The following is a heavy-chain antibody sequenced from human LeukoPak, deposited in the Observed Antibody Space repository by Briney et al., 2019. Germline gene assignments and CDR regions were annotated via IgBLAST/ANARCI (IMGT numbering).Heavy chain of an antibody. CDR1: GGSISTYY. CDR2: IYYSGST. Sequence: SATLSLTCTVSGGSISTYYWSWIRQPPGKGLEWIGYIYYSGSTNYSPSLKSRVTISVDTSKNQFSLKLSSVTAADTAVYYCARGLSSTMVTGWGQGTLVTVSS. CDR3: ARGLSSTMVTG. V-gene: IGHV4-59*01. D-gene: IGHD3-10*01. J-gene: IGHJ4*02.